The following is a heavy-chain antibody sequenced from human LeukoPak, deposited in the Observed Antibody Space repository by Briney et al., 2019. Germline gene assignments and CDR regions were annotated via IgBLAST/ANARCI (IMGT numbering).Heavy chain of an antibody. V-gene: IGHV3-23*01. CDR3: AKALVGATRYYFDY. CDR2: ISGSGGST. CDR1: GFTFSSYA. Sequence: AGGSLRLSCAASGFTFSSYAMSWVRQAPGKGQEWVSAISGSGGSTYYADSVKGRFTISRDNSKNTLYLQMNSLRAEDTAVYYCAKALVGATRYYFDYWGQGTLVTVSS. D-gene: IGHD1-26*01. J-gene: IGHJ4*02.